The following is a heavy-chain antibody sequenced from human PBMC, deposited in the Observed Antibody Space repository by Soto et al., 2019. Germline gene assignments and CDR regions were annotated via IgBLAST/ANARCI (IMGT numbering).Heavy chain of an antibody. CDR3: ARGDYKSTLGLDV. J-gene: IGHJ6*02. Sequence: SETLSLTCTVSGGSISSYYWSWIRQPPGKGLEWIGYIYYSGSTNYNPSLKSRVTISVDTSKNQFSLKVSSVTAADTAVYYCARGDYKSTLGLDVWGQGTTVTVSS. V-gene: IGHV4-59*01. CDR2: IYYSGST. CDR1: GGSISSYY. D-gene: IGHD4-4*01.